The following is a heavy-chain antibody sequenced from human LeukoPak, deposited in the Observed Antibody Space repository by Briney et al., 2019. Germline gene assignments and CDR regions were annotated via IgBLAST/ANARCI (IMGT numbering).Heavy chain of an antibody. J-gene: IGHJ4*02. V-gene: IGHV3-21*01. Sequence: GGSLRLSCAASGFTFSSYSMNWVRQAPGKGLEWVSSISSSSSYIYYADSVKGRSTISRDNAKNSLYLQMNSLRAEDTAVYYCARDRSRFRYYYDSSVAGPSIDYWGQGTLVTVSS. CDR1: GFTFSSYS. D-gene: IGHD3-22*01. CDR3: ARDRSRFRYYYDSSVAGPSIDY. CDR2: ISSSSSYI.